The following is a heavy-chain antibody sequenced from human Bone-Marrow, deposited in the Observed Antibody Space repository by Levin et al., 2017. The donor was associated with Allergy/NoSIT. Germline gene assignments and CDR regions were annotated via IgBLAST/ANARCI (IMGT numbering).Heavy chain of an antibody. CDR3: ARETSSGWYGSYFQH. J-gene: IGHJ1*01. CDR2: ISSSSSYT. V-gene: IGHV3-11*06. CDR1: GFTFSDYY. D-gene: IGHD6-19*01. Sequence: GESLKISCAASGFTFSDYYMSWIRQAPGKGLEWVSYISSSSSYTNYADSVKGRFTISRDNAKNSLYLQMNSLRAEDTAVYYCARETSSGWYGSYFQHWGQGTLVTVSS.